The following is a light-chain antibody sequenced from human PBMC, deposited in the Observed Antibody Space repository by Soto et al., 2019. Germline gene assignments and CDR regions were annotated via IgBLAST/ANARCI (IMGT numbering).Light chain of an antibody. CDR1: XSDVGGYNY. CDR2: EVT. Sequence: QSALTQPASVSGSPGQSITISCTGTXSDVGGYNYVSWYQHHPGKAPKLMIYEVTNRPSGVSNRFSGSKSGNTASLTISGLQAEDQADYYCSSYTGSSVVFGGGTKVTVL. J-gene: IGLJ2*01. CDR3: SSYTGSSVV. V-gene: IGLV2-14*01.